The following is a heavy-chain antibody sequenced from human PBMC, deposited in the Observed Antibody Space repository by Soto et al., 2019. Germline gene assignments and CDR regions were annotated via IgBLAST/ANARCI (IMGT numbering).Heavy chain of an antibody. CDR2: IWYDGSNK. CDR1: GFTFSSYG. V-gene: IGHV3-33*01. Sequence: GGSLRLSCAASGFTFSSYGMHWVRQAPGKGLEWVAVIWYDGSNKYYADSVKGRFTISRDNSRNTLYLQMNSLRAEDTAVYYCARVFVVGVTIFGVGEYGMDVWGQGTTVTVSS. D-gene: IGHD3-3*01. CDR3: ARVFVVGVTIFGVGEYGMDV. J-gene: IGHJ6*02.